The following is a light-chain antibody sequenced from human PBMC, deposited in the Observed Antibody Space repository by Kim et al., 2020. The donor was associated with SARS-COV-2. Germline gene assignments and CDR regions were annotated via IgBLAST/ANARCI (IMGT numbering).Light chain of an antibody. V-gene: IGLV3-19*01. CDR2: GKN. J-gene: IGLJ1*01. CDR3: NSWDSNGNSYV. Sequence: SSELTQDPAVSVALGQTVRITCQGDSLRSYYASWYQQKPGQAPVLVIYGKNNRPSGIPDRFSGSSSGNTASLTITGAQAEDEADYYCNSWDSNGNSYVFGTGTKVTVL. CDR1: SLRSYY.